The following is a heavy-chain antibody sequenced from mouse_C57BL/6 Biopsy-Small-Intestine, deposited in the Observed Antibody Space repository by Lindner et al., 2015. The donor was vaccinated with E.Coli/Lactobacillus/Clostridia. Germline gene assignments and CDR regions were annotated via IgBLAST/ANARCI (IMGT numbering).Heavy chain of an antibody. CDR2: IYYSGTI. CDR1: GISITTGNYR. CDR3: ARYGNYDAMDY. D-gene: IGHD2-10*02. J-gene: IGHJ4*01. Sequence: VQLQESGPGLVKPSQTVFLTCTVTGISITTGNYRWSWIRQFPGNKLEWIGYIYYSGTITYNPSLTSRTTITRDTPKNQFFLEMNSLTAVDTATYYCARYGNYDAMDYWGQGTSVTVSS. V-gene: IGHV3-5*01.